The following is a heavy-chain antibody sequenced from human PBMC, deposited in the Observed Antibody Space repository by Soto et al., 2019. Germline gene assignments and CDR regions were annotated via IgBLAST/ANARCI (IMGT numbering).Heavy chain of an antibody. CDR2: MNPNSGNT. Sequence: QVQLVQSGAEVKKPGASVKVSCKASGYTFTSYDINWVRQATGQGLEWMGWMNPNSGNTGYAQKFQGRVTMTRNTSISTAYLEMSSLRSEDTAVYSCARAHYYDSSGYYPNFDYWGQGTLVTVSS. CDR1: GYTFTSYD. CDR3: ARAHYYDSSGYYPNFDY. J-gene: IGHJ4*02. D-gene: IGHD3-22*01. V-gene: IGHV1-8*01.